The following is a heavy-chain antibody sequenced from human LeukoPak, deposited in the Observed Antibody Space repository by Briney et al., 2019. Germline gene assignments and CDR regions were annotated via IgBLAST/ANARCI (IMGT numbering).Heavy chain of an antibody. Sequence: GASVKVSCKASGYTFTSYDINWVRQATGQGLEWMGWMNPNSGNTGYAQKFQGRVTMTRNPSISTAYMELSSLRSEDTAVYYCARGAYCGGDCYPQSPDYYYYGMDVWGQGTTVTVSS. D-gene: IGHD2-21*02. J-gene: IGHJ6*02. CDR1: GYTFTSYD. CDR3: ARGAYCGGDCYPQSPDYYYYGMDV. CDR2: MNPNSGNT. V-gene: IGHV1-8*01.